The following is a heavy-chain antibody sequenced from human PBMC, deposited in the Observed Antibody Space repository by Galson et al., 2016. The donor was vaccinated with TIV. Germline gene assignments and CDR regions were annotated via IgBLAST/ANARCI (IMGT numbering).Heavy chain of an antibody. CDR2: INPGNGDT. CDR1: GYRFIGYY. CDR3: AKESDWGVAEFDF. J-gene: IGHJ4*02. Sequence: SVKVFCKASGYRFIGYYIHWVRQAPGRGPEWMGCINPGNGDTKYAQIFQGSVTLTWDTSVSTAYMELTSLRSDDTAVYFCAKESDWGVAEFDFWGQGTPVSVSS. D-gene: IGHD2-21*01. V-gene: IGHV1-2*02.